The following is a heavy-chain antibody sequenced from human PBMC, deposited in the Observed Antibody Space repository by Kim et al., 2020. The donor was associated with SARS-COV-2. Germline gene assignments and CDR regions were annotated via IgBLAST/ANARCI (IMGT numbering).Heavy chain of an antibody. CDR2: SSNTNIYT. D-gene: IGHD6-13*01. J-gene: IGHJ4*02. CDR3: ARDLAAGTFGVFDY. CDR1: GFTLSDYY. V-gene: IGHV3-11*05. Sequence: GGSLRLSCVVSGFTLSDYYMSWIRQAPGKGLEWISYSSNTNIYTDYADSVKGRFTISRDNAKNSLYLHMTSLRAEDTAVYYCARDLAAGTFGVFDYWARETWSPSPQ.